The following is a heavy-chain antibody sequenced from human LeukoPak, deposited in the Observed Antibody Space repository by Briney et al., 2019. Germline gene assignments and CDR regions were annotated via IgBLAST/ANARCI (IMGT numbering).Heavy chain of an antibody. CDR1: GGSFSGYY. D-gene: IGHD2-2*01. CDR3: ARAPYCSSTSCRDY. CDR2: INHRGST. V-gene: IGHV4-34*01. Sequence: SETLSLTCAVYGGSFSGYYWSWIRQPPGKGLEWIGEINHRGSTNYNPSLKSRVTISVDTSKNQFSLQLSSVTAADTAVYYCARAPYCSSTSCRDYWGQGTLVTVSS. J-gene: IGHJ4*02.